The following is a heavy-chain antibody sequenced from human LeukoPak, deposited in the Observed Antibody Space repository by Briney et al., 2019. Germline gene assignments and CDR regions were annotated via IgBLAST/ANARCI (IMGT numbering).Heavy chain of an antibody. V-gene: IGHV3-21*01. J-gene: IGHJ4*02. D-gene: IGHD3-22*01. CDR2: ISSSSSYI. CDR3: ARGGFLTYYYDSSGYPYYFDY. Sequence: GGSLRLSCAASGFTFSSYAMSWVRQAPGKGLEWVSSISSSSSYIYYADSVKGRFTISRDNAKNSLYLQMNSLRAEDTAVYYCARGGFLTYYYDSSGYPYYFDYWGQGTLVTVSS. CDR1: GFTFSSYA.